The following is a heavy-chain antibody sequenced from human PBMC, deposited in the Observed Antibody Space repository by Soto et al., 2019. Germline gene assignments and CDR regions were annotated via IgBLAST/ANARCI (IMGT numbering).Heavy chain of an antibody. J-gene: IGHJ4*02. CDR2: LNSDGTYA. D-gene: IGHD4-17*01. CDR1: GFNFSVYW. Sequence: PGGSLRLSCAASGFNFSVYWMHWVRQATGKGLVWVSRLNSDGTYASSADSVKGRLTISRDNAKNTLYLQLNSLRAEDTAVYYCARGGAYGDYRSDFWGQESLFTVSS. CDR3: ARGGAYGDYRSDF. V-gene: IGHV3-74*01.